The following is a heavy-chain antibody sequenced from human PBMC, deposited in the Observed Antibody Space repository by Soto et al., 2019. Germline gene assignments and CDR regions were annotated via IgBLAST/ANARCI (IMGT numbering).Heavy chain of an antibody. CDR3: AKSERDAQNPEPFLAF. Sequence: EVQLVESGGGLVQPGSSLRLSCAASGFTFDDYVMHWVRQAPGKGLEWVSGISWNSNTVVYADSVKGRFTISRDNAKNSLYLQMNRLRAEDTALYYGAKSERDAQNPEPFLAFWGQGTLVTVSS. J-gene: IGHJ4*02. CDR2: ISWNSNTV. CDR1: GFTFDDYV. D-gene: IGHD3-3*01. V-gene: IGHV3-9*01.